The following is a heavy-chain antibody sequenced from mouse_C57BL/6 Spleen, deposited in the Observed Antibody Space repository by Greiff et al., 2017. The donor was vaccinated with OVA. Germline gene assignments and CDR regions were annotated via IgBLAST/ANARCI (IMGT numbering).Heavy chain of an antibody. V-gene: IGHV5-17*01. CDR2: ISSGSSTI. CDR3: ARPLMITKYYAMDY. J-gene: IGHJ4*01. Sequence: DVKLVESGGGLVKPGGSLRLSCAASGFTFSDYGMHWVRQAPEKGLEWVAYISSGSSTIYYADTVKGRFTISRDNAKNTLFLQMTSLRSEDTAMYYCARPLMITKYYAMDYWGQGTSVTVSS. CDR1: GFTFSDYG. D-gene: IGHD2-4*01.